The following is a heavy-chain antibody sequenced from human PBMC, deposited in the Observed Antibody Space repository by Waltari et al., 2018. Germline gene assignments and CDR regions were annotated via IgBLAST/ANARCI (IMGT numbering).Heavy chain of an antibody. CDR3: TREFNDFWSGYYGVDY. J-gene: IGHJ4*02. D-gene: IGHD3-3*01. Sequence: EVQLVESGGGLVQPGRSLRLSCTASGFTFGDYAMSWVRQAPGKGLEWVGFIRSKAYGGTTEHAASVKGRFTISRDDSKSIAYLQMNSLKTEDTAVYYCTREFNDFWSGYYGVDYWGQGTLVTVSS. CDR1: GFTFGDYA. CDR2: IRSKAYGGTT. V-gene: IGHV3-49*04.